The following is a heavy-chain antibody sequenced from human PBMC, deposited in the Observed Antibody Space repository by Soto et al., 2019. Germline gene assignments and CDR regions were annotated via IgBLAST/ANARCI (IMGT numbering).Heavy chain of an antibody. CDR1: GFTFSSYA. CDR3: ARDPYPGLRGAAFDI. CDR2: ISYDGSNK. Sequence: QVQLVESGGGVVQPGRSLRLSCAASGFTFSSYAMHWVRQAPGKGLEWVAVISYDGSNKYYADSVKGPFTISRDNSKNTLYLQMNSLRAEDTAVYYCARDPYPGLRGAAFDIWGQGTMVTVSS. D-gene: IGHD3-16*01. V-gene: IGHV3-30-3*01. J-gene: IGHJ3*02.